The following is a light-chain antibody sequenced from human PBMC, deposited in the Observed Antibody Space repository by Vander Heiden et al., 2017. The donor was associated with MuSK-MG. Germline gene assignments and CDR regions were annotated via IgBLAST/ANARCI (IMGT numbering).Light chain of an antibody. CDR2: VNS. J-gene: IGLJ2*01. CDR1: SNDMGGYV. V-gene: IGLV1-44*01. Sequence: QSAPTQDASGSGTVGQQVTRSCTGNSNDMGGYVVAWYQQISHRAPKSGIFVNSLPSGIPDRFSGSKSGSTASPTISVLQPEDWVHYNGSTQAYSLRVQGFGGGTKV. CDR3: STQAYSLRVQG.